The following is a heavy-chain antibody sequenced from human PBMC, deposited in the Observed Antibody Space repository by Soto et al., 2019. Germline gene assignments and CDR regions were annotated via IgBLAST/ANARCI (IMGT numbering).Heavy chain of an antibody. D-gene: IGHD1-20*01. Sequence: GGSLRLSCAASGFTFCIYSMSWVRQAPGKGLEWVSYISSGSSTIHYADSVKGRFTISRDDAKNSLYLHMNSLRAEDTAVYYCASITNPQYYYYMDVWGKGATVTVSS. CDR1: GFTFCIYS. CDR2: ISSGSSTI. V-gene: IGHV3-48*01. J-gene: IGHJ6*03. CDR3: ASITNPQYYYYMDV.